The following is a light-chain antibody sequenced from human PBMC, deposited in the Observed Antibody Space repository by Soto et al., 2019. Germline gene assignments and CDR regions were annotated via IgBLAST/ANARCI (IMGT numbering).Light chain of an antibody. J-gene: IGKJ4*01. CDR1: QSINRH. Sequence: EIVFTQSPATLSFSPGARATLSCRASQSINRHLAWYRQKPGQAPRLLIYDASNRATGIPARFSGSGCGTDFTLTISSLEPEDFGVYYCQQRSNWPPVTFGGGTKVDIK. CDR3: QQRSNWPPVT. V-gene: IGKV3-11*01. CDR2: DAS.